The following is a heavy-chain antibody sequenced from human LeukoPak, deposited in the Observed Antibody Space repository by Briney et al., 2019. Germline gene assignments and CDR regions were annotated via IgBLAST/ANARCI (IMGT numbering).Heavy chain of an antibody. J-gene: IGHJ3*02. V-gene: IGHV4-4*07. CDR2: IYTSGST. D-gene: IGHD3-3*01. CDR1: GGSISSYY. CDR3: ARDRNFWSGYPAFDI. Sequence: SETLSLTCTVSGGSISSYYWSWIRQPAGKGLEWIGRIYTSGSTNYNPSLKSRVTMSVDTSKNQFSLKLSSVTAADTAVYYCARDRNFWSGYPAFDIWGQGTMVTVSS.